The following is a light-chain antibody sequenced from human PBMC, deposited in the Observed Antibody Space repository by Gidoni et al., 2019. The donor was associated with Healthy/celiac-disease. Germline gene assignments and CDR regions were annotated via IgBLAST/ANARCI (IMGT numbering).Light chain of an antibody. Sequence: SYELTQPPAEYVAPGQTASITCSGDKLGEKYACWYQQKPGQSPVLVIYQDSKRPSGIPERFSGSNSGNTATLTISGTQAMDEADYYCQAWDSSTVVFGGGTKLTVL. V-gene: IGLV3-1*01. J-gene: IGLJ2*01. CDR2: QDS. CDR3: QAWDSSTVV. CDR1: KLGEKY.